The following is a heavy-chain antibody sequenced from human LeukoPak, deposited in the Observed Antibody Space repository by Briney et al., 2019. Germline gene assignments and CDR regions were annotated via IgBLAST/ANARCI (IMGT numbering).Heavy chain of an antibody. CDR1: GYSFTSYW. J-gene: IGHJ4*02. Sequence: GASVKVSCKGSGYSFTSYWIGWVRQMPGKGLEWMGIIYPGDSDTRYSPSFQGQVTISADKSISTAYLQWSSLKASDTAMYYCARAPEPGRWLPFDYRGQGTLVTVSS. CDR3: ARAPEPGRWLPFDY. V-gene: IGHV5-51*01. D-gene: IGHD5-24*01. CDR2: IYPGDSDT.